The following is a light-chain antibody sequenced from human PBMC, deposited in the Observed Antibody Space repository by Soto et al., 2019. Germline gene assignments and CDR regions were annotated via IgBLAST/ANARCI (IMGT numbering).Light chain of an antibody. CDR3: QQCYMGWT. Sequence: DIQMTQSPSSLSASVGDRVTITCRASQSISSYLNWYQHQPGKAPKLLIYDASSLESGVPSRFSGIGSGTEFTLSISSLQPEDFGTYYCQQCYMGWTFGQGTKVDI. CDR2: DAS. CDR1: QSISSY. V-gene: IGKV1-39*01. J-gene: IGKJ1*01.